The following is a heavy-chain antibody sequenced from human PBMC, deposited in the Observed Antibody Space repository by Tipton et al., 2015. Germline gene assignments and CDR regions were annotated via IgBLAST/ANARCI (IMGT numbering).Heavy chain of an antibody. CDR2: IYHSGST. D-gene: IGHD4-23*01. V-gene: IGHV4-38-2*01. Sequence: TLSLTCAVSGYSISSDYFWGWIRQPPGKGLEWIGSIYHSGSTNYNPSLKSRVTISVDTSKTQFSLKMNSMTASDTAVYYCARARGRHGGLFDSWGQGILVTVSP. CDR1: GYSISSDYF. CDR3: ARARGRHGGLFDS. J-gene: IGHJ4*02.